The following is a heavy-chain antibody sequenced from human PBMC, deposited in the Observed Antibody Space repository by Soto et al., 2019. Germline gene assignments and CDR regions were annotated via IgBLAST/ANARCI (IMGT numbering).Heavy chain of an antibody. V-gene: IGHV3-23*01. Sequence: GGSLRLSCAASGFTFSSYAMSWVRQAPGGGLHWVSTITGSADSTYYADSVKGRFTISSDNSKNTLYLQMNSLRAEDTAVYYCTKYDSSGWYYFDYWGQGTLVTVSS. CDR1: GFTFSSYA. CDR3: TKYDSSGWYYFDY. J-gene: IGHJ4*02. D-gene: IGHD6-19*01. CDR2: ITGSADST.